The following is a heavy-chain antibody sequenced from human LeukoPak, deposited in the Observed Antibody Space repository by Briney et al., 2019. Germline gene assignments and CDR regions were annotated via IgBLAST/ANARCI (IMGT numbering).Heavy chain of an antibody. CDR1: GGSVSNYY. CDR2: VYYSGST. Sequence: SETLSLTCTVSGGSVSNYYWSWIRQPPGKGLEYIGHVYYSGSTDYNPSLKSRLAISVDNSMNQFSLKLSSVTAADTAVYYCARAWRERGAFDIWGQGTMVTVSS. J-gene: IGHJ3*02. D-gene: IGHD1-26*01. V-gene: IGHV4-59*02. CDR3: ARAWRERGAFDI.